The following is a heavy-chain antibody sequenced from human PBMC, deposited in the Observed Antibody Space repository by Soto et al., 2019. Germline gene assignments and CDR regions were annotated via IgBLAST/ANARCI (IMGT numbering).Heavy chain of an antibody. J-gene: IGHJ4*02. V-gene: IGHV1-69*08. D-gene: IGHD3-3*01. CDR2: IIPILGIA. CDR3: ARDGEYYDFWSGYYGH. Sequence: QVQLVQSGAEVKKPGSSVKVSCKASGGTFSSYTISWVRQAPGQGLEWMGRIIPILGIANYAQKFQGRVTITADKSTSTAYMGLSSLRSEDTAVYYCARDGEYYDFWSGYYGHWGQGTLVTVSS. CDR1: GGTFSSYT.